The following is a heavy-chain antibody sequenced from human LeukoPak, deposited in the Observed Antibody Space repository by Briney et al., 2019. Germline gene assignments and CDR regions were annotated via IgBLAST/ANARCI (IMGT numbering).Heavy chain of an antibody. Sequence: GGSLRLSCAASGLVVTTSYMSWVRQAPGKGLEWVSLIDSADNTFYTDSVRGRFTISRDNAKNSLYLQMNSLRAEDTAVYYCARGGYRKYSYGWYYFDYWGQGTLVTVSS. D-gene: IGHD5-18*01. CDR1: GLVVTTSY. V-gene: IGHV3-66*01. CDR2: IDSADNT. J-gene: IGHJ4*02. CDR3: ARGGYRKYSYGWYYFDY.